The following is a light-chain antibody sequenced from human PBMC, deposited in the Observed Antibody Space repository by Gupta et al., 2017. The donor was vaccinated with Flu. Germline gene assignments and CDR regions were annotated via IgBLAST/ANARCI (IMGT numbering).Light chain of an antibody. CDR1: SNDGGSSNR. CDR2: DVT. V-gene: IGLV2-11*01. Sequence: QSAPTQPRSVSGSPGQSVTISCTGTSNDGGSSNRVSWYEQRPGKAPKLILYDVTERPSGVPVRFSGSKSGNTASLTISGLQADDEADYYCSSHAGRVTWVFGTGTTVTVL. CDR3: SSHAGRVTWV. J-gene: IGLJ1*01.